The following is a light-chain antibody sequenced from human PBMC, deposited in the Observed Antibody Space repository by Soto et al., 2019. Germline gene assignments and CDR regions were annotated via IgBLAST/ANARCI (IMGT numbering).Light chain of an antibody. CDR3: QQSYSTPWT. CDR1: QSISNY. J-gene: IGKJ1*01. Sequence: DIQMTQSPSSMSASVGDRVTITCRASQSISNYLSWYQQKPGKAPKFLIYAVSTLESGVPSRFSGSGSGTDFTLTISSLQPEDFAIYYCQQSYSTPWTFGQGTKVEIK. V-gene: IGKV1-39*01. CDR2: AVS.